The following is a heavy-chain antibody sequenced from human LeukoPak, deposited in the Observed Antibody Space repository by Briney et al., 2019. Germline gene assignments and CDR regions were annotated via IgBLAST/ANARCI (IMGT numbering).Heavy chain of an antibody. V-gene: IGHV4-61*08. CDR2: IYYSGST. CDR3: ARAKTENTIFGVSLKYYFDY. Sequence: PSETLSLTCTVSGGSISSGGYYWSWIRQPPGKGLEWIGYIYYSGSTNYNPSLKSRVTISVDTSKNQFSLKLSSVTAADTAVYYCARAKTENTIFGVSLKYYFDYWGQGTLVTVSS. D-gene: IGHD3-3*01. J-gene: IGHJ4*02. CDR1: GGSISSGGYY.